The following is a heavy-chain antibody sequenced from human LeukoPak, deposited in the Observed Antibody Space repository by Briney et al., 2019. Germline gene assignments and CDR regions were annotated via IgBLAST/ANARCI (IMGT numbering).Heavy chain of an antibody. CDR1: GGSFSGYY. J-gene: IGHJ5*01. CDR3: ARRRITIFGVVNNWFDP. Sequence: SETLSLTCAVYGGSFSGYYWSWIRQPPGKGLEWIGEINHSGSTNYNPSLKSRATISVDTSKNQFSLKLSSVTAADTAVYYCARRRITIFGVVNNWFDPWGQGTLVTVSS. D-gene: IGHD3-3*01. CDR2: INHSGST. V-gene: IGHV4-34*01.